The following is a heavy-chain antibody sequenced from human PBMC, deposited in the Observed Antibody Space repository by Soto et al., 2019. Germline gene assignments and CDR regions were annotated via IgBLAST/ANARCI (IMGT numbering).Heavy chain of an antibody. J-gene: IGHJ1*01. V-gene: IGHV3-15*05. Sequence: ELQLLESGGGFVQPGGSLRLSCTGSGFTFPSAWMNWVRQAPGKGLEWVGRIKSHIDGGTVDYAASVKGRFTISRDDSKSTLYLQMNSLTIEDTAIYYCVSAVIYWGQGTLVTVSS. D-gene: IGHD2-21*01. CDR3: VSAVIY. CDR2: IKSHIDGGTV. CDR1: GFTFPSAW.